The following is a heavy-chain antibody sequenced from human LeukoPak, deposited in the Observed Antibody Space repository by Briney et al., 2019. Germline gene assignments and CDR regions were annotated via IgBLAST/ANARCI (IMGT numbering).Heavy chain of an antibody. D-gene: IGHD6-13*01. V-gene: IGHV4-31*03. CDR2: IYYSGST. Sequence: SETLSLTCTVSGASISSGGFYWSWIRQHPGKALEWIGYIYYSGSTYYNPSLKSRVTISVDTSKNQFSLKLSSVTAADTAVYYCARAQYSSSWYRDANNWFDPWGQGTLVTVSS. CDR1: GASISSGGFY. J-gene: IGHJ5*02. CDR3: ARAQYSSSWYRDANNWFDP.